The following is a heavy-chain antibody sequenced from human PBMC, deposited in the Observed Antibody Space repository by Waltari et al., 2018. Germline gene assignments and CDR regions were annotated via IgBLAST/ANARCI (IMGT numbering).Heavy chain of an antibody. J-gene: IGHJ4*02. CDR1: GFSFSGYW. V-gene: IGHV3-74*01. Sequence: EVQLVESVGGLVQPGRSLRLSCAVSGFSFSGYWIHWVRQAPGQGLVRVSRSNSDGSSTSYADSVQGRFTISRDNAKNTLYLQMNSLRSEDTAVYYCARGPPRMIVVIPPDFWGRGTLVTVSS. D-gene: IGHD3-22*01. CDR2: SNSDGSST. CDR3: ARGPPRMIVVIPPDF.